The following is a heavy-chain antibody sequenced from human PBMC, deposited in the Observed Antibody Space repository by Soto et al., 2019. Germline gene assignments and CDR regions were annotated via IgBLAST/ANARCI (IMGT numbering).Heavy chain of an antibody. J-gene: IGHJ5*02. CDR3: AHRATMTSFGLIIDNGIGFDP. D-gene: IGHD3-3*01. CDR1: GFSLSTSGAA. Sequence: QINLIESGPTLVKPTQTLTLTCTFSGFSLSTSGAAVGWVRQPPGRALEWLALIYWDGDKRYNASPGNRRTTTKDTSMHQGVLTSTKVDPADTATYYCAHRATMTSFGLIIDNGIGFDPWGQGTRGSVSS. V-gene: IGHV2-5*02. CDR2: IYWDGDK.